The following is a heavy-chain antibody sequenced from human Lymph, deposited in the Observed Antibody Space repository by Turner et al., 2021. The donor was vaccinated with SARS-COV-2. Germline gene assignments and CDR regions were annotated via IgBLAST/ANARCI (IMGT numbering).Heavy chain of an antibody. CDR1: GYNFTGYY. D-gene: IGHD3-3*01. CDR3: ARDVERYNDFWSGYSGGYGLDV. J-gene: IGHJ6*02. V-gene: IGHV1-2*02. Sequence: QVQLVQSGAEVKKPGASVKVSCKASGYNFTGYYMHWVRQAPGQGLEWMGWINPNSGGTNYAQKFQGRVTMTSDTSISTAYMELIRLRSDDTAVYYCARDVERYNDFWSGYSGGYGLDVWGQGTTVTVSS. CDR2: INPNSGGT.